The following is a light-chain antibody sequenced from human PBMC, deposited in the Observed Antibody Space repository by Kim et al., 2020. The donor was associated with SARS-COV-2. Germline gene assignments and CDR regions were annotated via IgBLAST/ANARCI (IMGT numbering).Light chain of an antibody. J-gene: IGLJ2*01. CDR3: NSWDSSGNHVV. Sequence: SSELTQDPAVSAALGQTVRITCQGDSLRSYYASWYQQKPGQAPVRVIYGKNNRPSGIPDRFSGSSSGNTASLTITGAQAEDEADYYCNSWDSSGNHVVFGGGTQLTVL. CDR2: GKN. CDR1: SLRSYY. V-gene: IGLV3-19*02.